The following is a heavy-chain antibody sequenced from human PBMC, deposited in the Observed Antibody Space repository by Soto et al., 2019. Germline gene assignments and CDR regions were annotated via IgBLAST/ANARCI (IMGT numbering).Heavy chain of an antibody. CDR2: IYHCGNF. V-gene: IGHV4-4*02. CDR1: GDSISSDHW. J-gene: IGHJ4*02. Sequence: SETLSLTCAVSGDSISSDHWWNWVRQAPGKGLEWIGEIYHCGNFNYNPSLNSRVTISVDTSKNQFSLKLSSVTAADTAVYYCARHKRSSSWYPVYYFDYWGQGTLVTVSS. CDR3: ARHKRSSSWYPVYYFDY. D-gene: IGHD6-13*01.